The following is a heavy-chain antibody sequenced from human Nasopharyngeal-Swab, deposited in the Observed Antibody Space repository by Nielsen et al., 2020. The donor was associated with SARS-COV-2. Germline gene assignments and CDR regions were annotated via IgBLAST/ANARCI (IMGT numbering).Heavy chain of an antibody. Sequence: RQSPGKGQEWVSYISSSGSTIYYADSVKGRFTISRDNAKNSLYLQMNSLRAEDTAVYYCARVGVSLYYYYYGMDVWGQGTTVTVSS. J-gene: IGHJ6*02. CDR2: ISSSGSTI. D-gene: IGHD3-10*01. V-gene: IGHV3-48*03. CDR3: ARVGVSLYYYYYGMDV.